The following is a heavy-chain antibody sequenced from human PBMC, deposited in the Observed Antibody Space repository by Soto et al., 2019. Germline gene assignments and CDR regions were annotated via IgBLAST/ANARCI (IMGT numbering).Heavy chain of an antibody. Sequence: GGSLRLSCAASGFTFSSYGMHWVRQAPGKGLEWVAVISYDGSNKYYADSVKGRFTISRDNSKNTLYLQMNSLRAEDTAVYYCAKMIVVVPAAITSSEGMDVWGQGTTVTV. V-gene: IGHV3-30*18. CDR3: AKMIVVVPAAITSSEGMDV. J-gene: IGHJ6*02. D-gene: IGHD2-2*01. CDR1: GFTFSSYG. CDR2: ISYDGSNK.